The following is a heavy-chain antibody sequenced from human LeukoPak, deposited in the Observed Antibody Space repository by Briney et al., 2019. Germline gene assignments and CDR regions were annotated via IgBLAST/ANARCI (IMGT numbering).Heavy chain of an antibody. CDR2: IYHSGST. Sequence: KPSETLSLTCTVSGYSIRSGYYWGWIRQPPGKGLEWIGSIYHSGSTYYNPSLKSRVTISVDTSKNQFSLKLSSVTAADTAVYYCARDQEDTAMVVKGLDYWGQGTLVTVSS. D-gene: IGHD5-18*01. J-gene: IGHJ4*02. CDR3: ARDQEDTAMVVKGLDY. CDR1: GYSIRSGYY. V-gene: IGHV4-38-2*02.